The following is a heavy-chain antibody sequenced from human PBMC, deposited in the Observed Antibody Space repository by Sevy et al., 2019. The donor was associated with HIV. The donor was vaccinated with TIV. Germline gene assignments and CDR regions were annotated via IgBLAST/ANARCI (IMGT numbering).Heavy chain of an antibody. V-gene: IGHV3-7*01. D-gene: IGHD6-19*01. Sequence: GGSLRLSCAGSGFTSSGFWMHWVRQAPGKGLEWVANINKNGTVIFYVDSVKGRFSISRDNSKNSVYLQMNSLRVADTAVYYCARAIGVADSRWGLGTQVTVSS. J-gene: IGHJ4*02. CDR2: INKNGTVI. CDR1: GFTSSGFW. CDR3: ARAIGVADSR.